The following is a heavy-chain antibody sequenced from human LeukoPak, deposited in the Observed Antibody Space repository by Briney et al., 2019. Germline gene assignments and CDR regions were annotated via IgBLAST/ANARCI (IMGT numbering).Heavy chain of an antibody. D-gene: IGHD3-10*01. V-gene: IGHV5-51*01. CDR2: IYPGDSDT. Sequence: GESLRISCKGSGYSFTSYWIGWVRQMPGKGLEWMGIIYPGDSDTRYSPSFQGRVTISADKSISTAYLQWSSLKASDTAMYYCARPVTMVRGVTEGGFDYWGQGTLVTVSS. CDR3: ARPVTMVRGVTEGGFDY. J-gene: IGHJ4*02. CDR1: GYSFTSYW.